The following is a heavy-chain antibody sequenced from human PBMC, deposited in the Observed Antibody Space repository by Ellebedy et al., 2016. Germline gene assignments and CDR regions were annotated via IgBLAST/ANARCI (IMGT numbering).Heavy chain of an antibody. D-gene: IGHD4-23*01. Sequence: GESLKISCAASGFTFSSFWMSWVRQTPGEVLEWVANIKQDGSEKNYVDSVKGRFTISRNNAKNSLYLQMNSLRAEDTAVYYCARDNHHDYGGNSYFWGQGTLVTVSS. CDR1: GFTFSSFW. CDR3: ARDNHHDYGGNSYF. J-gene: IGHJ4*02. CDR2: IKQDGSEK. V-gene: IGHV3-7*03.